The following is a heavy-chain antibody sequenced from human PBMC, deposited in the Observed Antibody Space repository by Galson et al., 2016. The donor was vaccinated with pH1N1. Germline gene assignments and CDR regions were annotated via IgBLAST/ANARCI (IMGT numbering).Heavy chain of an antibody. CDR2: ISGTGGST. V-gene: IGHV3-23*01. D-gene: IGHD3-10*01. J-gene: IGHJ4*02. CDR3: AKDNVRYYFGSGSFYFDY. Sequence: SLRLSCAASGFTFSSYAMSWVPQAPGKGLEWVSAISGTGGSTYYADSVKGRFTISRDNSKNTLFLQMNSLRADDTAVYYCAKDNVRYYFGSGSFYFDYWGQGTLVTVSS. CDR1: GFTFSSYA.